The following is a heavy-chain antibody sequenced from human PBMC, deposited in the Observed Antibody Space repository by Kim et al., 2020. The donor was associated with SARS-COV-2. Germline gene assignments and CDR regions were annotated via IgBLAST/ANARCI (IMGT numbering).Heavy chain of an antibody. D-gene: IGHD4-17*01. CDR3: ARATAGPFDI. Sequence: FYDYAISVRSRITVNPDTSRNQFSLQLHSVTPEDTAVYYCARATAGPFDIWGQGTMVTVSS. J-gene: IGHJ3*02. CDR2: FY. V-gene: IGHV6-1*01.